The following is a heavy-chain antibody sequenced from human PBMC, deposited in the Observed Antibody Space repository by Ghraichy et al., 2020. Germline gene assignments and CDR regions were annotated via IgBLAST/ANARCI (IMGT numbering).Heavy chain of an antibody. CDR2: ISSSRSSI. Sequence: GRSLRLSCAASGFTFSSYSMNWVRQAPGKGLEWVSYISSSRSSIYYADSVKGRFTISRDNAKNSLYLQMNSLRDEDTAVYYCARGLPNPYYCDYWDQGTLVTVSS. CDR1: GFTFSSYS. V-gene: IGHV3-48*02. CDR3: ARGLPNPYYCDY. J-gene: IGHJ4*02.